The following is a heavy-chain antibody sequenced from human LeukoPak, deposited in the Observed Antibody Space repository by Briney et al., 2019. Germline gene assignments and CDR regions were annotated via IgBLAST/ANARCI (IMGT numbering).Heavy chain of an antibody. D-gene: IGHD3-22*01. CDR2: INPNSGGT. Sequence: ASVKVSCKASGYTFTGYYMHWVRQAPGQGLEWMGWINPNSGGTNYAQKFQGRVTMTRDTSISTAYMKLSRLRSDDTAVYYCVNGPYYYDSSGYYKNWGQGTLVTVSS. J-gene: IGHJ4*02. CDR3: VNGPYYYDSSGYYKN. CDR1: GYTFTGYY. V-gene: IGHV1-2*02.